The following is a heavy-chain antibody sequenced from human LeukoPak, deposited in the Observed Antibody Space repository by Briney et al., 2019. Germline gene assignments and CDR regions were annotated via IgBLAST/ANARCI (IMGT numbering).Heavy chain of an antibody. CDR2: IRYDGNNR. CDR3: ARTYNPDY. D-gene: IGHD1-14*01. J-gene: IGHJ4*02. CDR1: GFTFSSTG. Sequence: GGSLRLSCTASGFTFSSTGMHWVRQAPGKGLEWVSYIRYDGNNRYYGDSVKGRLTVSRDNSKNTLYLQMNSLRVEDTAVYSCARTYNPDYWGQGTLVTVSS. V-gene: IGHV3-30*02.